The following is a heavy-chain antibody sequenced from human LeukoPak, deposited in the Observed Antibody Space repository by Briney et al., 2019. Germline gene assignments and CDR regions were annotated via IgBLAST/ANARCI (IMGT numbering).Heavy chain of an antibody. V-gene: IGHV4-30-4*01. J-gene: IGHJ4*02. CDR3: ARVPYYYGSGSYFDY. Sequence: SQTLSLTCTVSGGSISSGDYYWSWIRQPPGKGLQWIGYIYYSGSTYYNPSLKSRVTILVDTAKNQFSLKLSSVPAADTAVYYCARVPYYYGSGSYFDYWGQGTLVTVSS. CDR2: IYYSGST. CDR1: GGSISSGDYY. D-gene: IGHD3-10*01.